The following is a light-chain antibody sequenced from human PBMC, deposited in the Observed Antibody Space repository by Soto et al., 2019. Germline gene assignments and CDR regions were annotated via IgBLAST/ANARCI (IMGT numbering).Light chain of an antibody. CDR1: QNVGSAY. CDR3: QHYGTSPWT. CDR2: GTS. J-gene: IGKJ1*01. V-gene: IGKV3-20*01. Sequence: EIVLTQSPATLSLSPGERAALSCRASQNVGSAYLAWYQQKSGQAPRLLIYGTSGRAAGVPDRFSGSGSGTYFTLTINRLDPEDFAVYYCQHYGTSPWTFGQGTKVEIK.